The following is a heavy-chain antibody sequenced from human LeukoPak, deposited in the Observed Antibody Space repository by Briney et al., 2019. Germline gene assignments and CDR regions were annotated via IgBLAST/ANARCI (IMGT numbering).Heavy chain of an antibody. CDR2: ISYDGSNK. V-gene: IGHV3-30*03. J-gene: IGHJ3*02. Sequence: GGSLRLSCAASGFTFSSYGMHWVRQAPGKGLEWVAVISYDGSNKYYADSVKGRFTISRDNSKNTLYLQMNSLRAEDTAVYYCARVGGSSSVGATSGYAFDIWGQGTMVTVSS. CDR1: GFTFSSYG. D-gene: IGHD1-26*01. CDR3: ARVGGSSSVGATSGYAFDI.